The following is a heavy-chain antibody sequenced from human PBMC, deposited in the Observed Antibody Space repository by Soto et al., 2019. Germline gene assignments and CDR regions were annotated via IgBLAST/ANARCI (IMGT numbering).Heavy chain of an antibody. Sequence: ASVKVPCKASGYTFTSSDINWVRQAPGQGLEWMGWMNPNTGNSGFAQKFQGRVTMTSDTSISTAYMELSSLRSEDSAVYYCARELYSCGAECPYYMDYWGQGTPVTVSS. CDR2: MNPNTGNS. J-gene: IGHJ4*02. CDR1: GYTFTSSD. CDR3: ARELYSCGAECPYYMDY. V-gene: IGHV1-8*01. D-gene: IGHD2-21*01.